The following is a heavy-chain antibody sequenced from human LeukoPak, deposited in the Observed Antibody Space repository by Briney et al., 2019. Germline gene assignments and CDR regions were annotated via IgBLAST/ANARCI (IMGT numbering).Heavy chain of an antibody. J-gene: IGHJ4*02. CDR3: AKDETSSY. CDR1: GFTFSSYG. CDR2: ISYDGSNK. D-gene: IGHD1-14*01. V-gene: IGHV3-30*18. Sequence: GGSLRLSCAASGFTFSSYGMHWVRQAPGKGLEWVAVISYDGSNKYYADSVKGRFTISRDNSKNTLYLQMNSLRAEDTAVYYCAKDETSSYWGQGTLVTVSS.